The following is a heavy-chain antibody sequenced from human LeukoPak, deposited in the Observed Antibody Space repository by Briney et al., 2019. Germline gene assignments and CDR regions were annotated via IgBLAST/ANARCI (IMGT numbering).Heavy chain of an antibody. CDR2: INQSGGT. CDR3: ARRGIFSGTTTHYPPFDY. D-gene: IGHD2/OR15-2a*01. J-gene: IGHJ4*02. Sequence: SETLSLTCAVYGGSFSGYYWTWIRQPPGKGLERIGEINQSGGTNYNPSLKSRVTISVDTSNNHFSLKLTSVTAADTAMYFCARRGIFSGTTTHYPPFDYWGQGTLVTVSS. CDR1: GGSFSGYY. V-gene: IGHV4-34*01.